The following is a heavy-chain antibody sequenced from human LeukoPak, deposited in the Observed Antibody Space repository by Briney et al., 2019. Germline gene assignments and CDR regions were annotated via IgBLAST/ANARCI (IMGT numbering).Heavy chain of an antibody. CDR1: GGSFSGYY. CDR2: INHSGST. V-gene: IGHV4-34*01. J-gene: IGHJ4*02. CDR3: AREPKFWGSGSYPFDY. Sequence: PPETLSLTCAVYGGSFSGYYWSWIRQPPGKGLEWIGEINHSGSTNYNPSLKSRVTISVDTSKNQFSLKLSSVTAADTAVYYCAREPKFWGSGSYPFDYWGQGTLVTVSS. D-gene: IGHD1-26*01.